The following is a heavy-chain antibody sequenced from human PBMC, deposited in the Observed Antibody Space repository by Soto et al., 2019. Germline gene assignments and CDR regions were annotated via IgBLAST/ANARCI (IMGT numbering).Heavy chain of an antibody. CDR2: IRSKAYGGTT. CDR1: GFIFGDYG. D-gene: IGHD3-22*01. Sequence: HPGGSLRLSCTTSGFIFGDYGVGWFRQAPGKGLEWVGFIRSKAYGGTTEYAASVRGRFAISRDDSKGIAYLQMSSQKNEDTAVYYCSRGRPLIINYCFDYWGQGALVTVSS. CDR3: SRGRPLIINYCFDY. J-gene: IGHJ4*02. V-gene: IGHV3-49*03.